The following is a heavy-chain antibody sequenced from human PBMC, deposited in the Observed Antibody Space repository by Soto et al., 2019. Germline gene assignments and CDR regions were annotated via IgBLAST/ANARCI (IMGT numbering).Heavy chain of an antibody. J-gene: IGHJ6*02. D-gene: IGHD3-10*01. CDR1: GLTVSNAY. V-gene: IGHV3-53*01. Sequence: EVQLVESGGGLIQPGGSLRLSCAASGLTVSNAYMAWVRQAPGMGLEWVSVIYDNGTTYYADSVKGRFTISRDTSTNTLSLQMDSLRAEDTAVYYCVRPFPSGRNYGLDVWGQGTTVTVSS. CDR3: VRPFPSGRNYGLDV. CDR2: IYDNGTT.